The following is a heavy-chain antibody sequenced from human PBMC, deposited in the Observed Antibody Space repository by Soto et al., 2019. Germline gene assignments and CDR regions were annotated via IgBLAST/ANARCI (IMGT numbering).Heavy chain of an antibody. CDR3: ARDPSIFRGVISYYYYTDV. CDR2: ISAYNGNT. CDR1: GYTFPSYC. J-gene: IGHJ6*03. V-gene: IGHV1-18*01. D-gene: IGHD3-10*01. Sequence: ASGYVTCNASGYTFPSYCISWVRQAPGQGLEWMGWISAYNGNTNYAQKLQGRVTMTTDTSTSTAYMELRSLRSDDTAVYYCARDPSIFRGVISYYYYTDVWDKGTTVTVAS.